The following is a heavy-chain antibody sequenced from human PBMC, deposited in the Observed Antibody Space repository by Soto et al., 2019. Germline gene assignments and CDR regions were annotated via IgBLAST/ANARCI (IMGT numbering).Heavy chain of an antibody. V-gene: IGHV4-59*08. CDR3: ARHHGSFFDY. CDR1: GGSISSYY. CDR2: IYYSGST. Sequence: SETLSLTCTVSGGSISSYYWSWIRQPPGKGLEWIGYIYYSGSTNYNPSLKIRVTISVDTSKNHFSLKLSSVTAADTSVYYCARHHGSFFDYWGQGTLVTVSS. D-gene: IGHD6-6*01. J-gene: IGHJ4*02.